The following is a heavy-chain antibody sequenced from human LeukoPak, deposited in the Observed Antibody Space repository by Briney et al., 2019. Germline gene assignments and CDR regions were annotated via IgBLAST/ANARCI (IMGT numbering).Heavy chain of an antibody. D-gene: IGHD3-22*01. V-gene: IGHV4-38-2*02. CDR3: ASLTTAEAFDI. J-gene: IGHJ3*02. Sequence: SETLSLTCTVSGYSISSGYYWGWIRQPPGKGLEWIGNLYQSGSTNYNPSLKSRVTISVDTSKNQFSLKLSSVTAADTAVYYCASLTTAEAFDIWGQGTMVTVSS. CDR1: GYSISSGYY. CDR2: LYQSGST.